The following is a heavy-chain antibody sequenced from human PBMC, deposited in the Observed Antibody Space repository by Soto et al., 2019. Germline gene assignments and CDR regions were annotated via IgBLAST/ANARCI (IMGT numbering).Heavy chain of an antibody. Sequence: PSETLSLTCTVSGGSISYYYWSWIRQPPGKGLEWIGYMYYSGSTNYSPSLKSRATISVDTSKKQISLKLSSVTAADTAVYYCARGSGNYYYYGLDVWGQGTTVTVSS. CDR3: ARGSGNYYYYGLDV. CDR2: MYYSGST. CDR1: GGSISYYY. J-gene: IGHJ6*02. D-gene: IGHD1-26*01. V-gene: IGHV4-59*01.